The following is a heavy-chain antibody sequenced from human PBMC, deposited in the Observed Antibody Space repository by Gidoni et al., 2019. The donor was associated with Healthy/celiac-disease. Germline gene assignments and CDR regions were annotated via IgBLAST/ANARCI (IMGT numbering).Heavy chain of an antibody. V-gene: IGHV1-8*01. CDR2: MNPNSGNT. D-gene: IGHD5-12*01. J-gene: IGHJ4*02. CDR1: GYTFPSYD. Sequence: QVQLVQSGAEVKKPGASVKVSCTASGYTFPSYDINWVRQATGQGLEWMGWMNPNSGNTGYAQKFQGRVTMTRNTSISTAYMELSSLRSEDTAVYYCARAIQYSGYANVDWGQGTLVTVSS. CDR3: ARAIQYSGYANVD.